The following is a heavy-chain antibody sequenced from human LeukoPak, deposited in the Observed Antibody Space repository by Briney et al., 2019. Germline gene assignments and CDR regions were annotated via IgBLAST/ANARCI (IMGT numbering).Heavy chain of an antibody. CDR3: ARELWFVNAPGSWLDP. J-gene: IGHJ5*02. D-gene: IGHD3-10*01. Sequence: SETLSLICTVSGGSISSGDYSWSSVRQPSGKGLEWVGYIFHSGSSYYNPSLRSRVTISVDRSRNQFSLRLTSVTAADTAVYYCARELWFVNAPGSWLDPWGQGTLVTVSS. V-gene: IGHV4-30-2*01. CDR1: GGSISSGDYS. CDR2: IFHSGSS.